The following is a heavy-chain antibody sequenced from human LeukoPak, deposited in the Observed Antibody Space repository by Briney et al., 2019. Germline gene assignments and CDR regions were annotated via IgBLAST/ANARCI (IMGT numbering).Heavy chain of an antibody. CDR3: AGGGYSSSSVDY. J-gene: IGHJ4*02. CDR1: GFSFTTYG. V-gene: IGHV3-7*01. D-gene: IGHD6-6*01. Sequence: GGSLRLSCAASGFSFTTYGMSWVRQAPGKGLEWVANIKRDGSEKYYVDSVKGRFTISRDNAKHSLYLQMNSLRAEDTAVYYCAGGGYSSSSVDYWGQGTLVTVSS. CDR2: IKRDGSEK.